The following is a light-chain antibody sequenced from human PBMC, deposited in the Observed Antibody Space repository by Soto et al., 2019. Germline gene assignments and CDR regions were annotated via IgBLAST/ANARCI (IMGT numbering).Light chain of an antibody. CDR3: QHSYTTPLT. J-gene: IGKJ4*01. CDR1: QPISLY. Sequence: DIQMTQXPXSXSAXVXDTVTXTCRASQPISLYLSWYQQKPGKAPKLLMSATSRLQSGVPSRFSGSGSGTGFTLTITSLQPEDFATYYCQHSYTTPLTFGGGTRVQI. V-gene: IGKV1-39*01. CDR2: ATS.